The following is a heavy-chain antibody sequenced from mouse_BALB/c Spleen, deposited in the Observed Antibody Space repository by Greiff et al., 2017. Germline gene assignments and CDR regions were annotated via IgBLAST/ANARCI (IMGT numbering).Heavy chain of an antibody. J-gene: IGHJ3*01. V-gene: IGHV14-4*02. CDR2: IDPENGDT. CDR3: NAGGFAY. CDR1: GFNIKDYY. Sequence: VQLQQSGAELVRSGASVKLSCTASGFNIKDYYMHWVKQRPEQGLELIGWIDPENGDTEYAPKFQGKATMTADTSSNTAYLQLSSLTSEDTAVYYCNAGGFAYWGQGTLVTVSA.